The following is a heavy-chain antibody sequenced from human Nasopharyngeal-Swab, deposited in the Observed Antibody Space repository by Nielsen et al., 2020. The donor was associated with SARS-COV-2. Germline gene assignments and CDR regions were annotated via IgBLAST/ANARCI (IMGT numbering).Heavy chain of an antibody. CDR1: GFTFSSYG. Sequence: GGSLRLSCAASGFTFSSYGMHWVRQAPGKGLEWVAVISYDGSSKYYADSVKGRFTISRDNSKNTLYLQMNSLRAEDTAVYYCAKDQWGDTWSSDAFDIWGQGTMVTVSS. CDR3: AKDQWGDTWSSDAFDI. J-gene: IGHJ3*02. D-gene: IGHD1-26*01. V-gene: IGHV3-30*18. CDR2: ISYDGSSK.